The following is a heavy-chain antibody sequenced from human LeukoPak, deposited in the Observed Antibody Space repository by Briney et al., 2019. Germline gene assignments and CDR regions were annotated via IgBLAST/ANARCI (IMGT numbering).Heavy chain of an antibody. D-gene: IGHD6-19*01. Sequence: YPGGSLRLSCAASGFTFIDYDMHWVRQVIGKGLEWVSAIGICGDTHYSGSAKGRFTISRENAESSLYLQMNSLRAEDTAVYYCARGGIQVSGIDEFDYWGQGTLVTVSS. CDR1: GFTFIDYD. CDR2: IGICGDT. J-gene: IGHJ4*02. CDR3: ARGGIQVSGIDEFDY. V-gene: IGHV3-13*01.